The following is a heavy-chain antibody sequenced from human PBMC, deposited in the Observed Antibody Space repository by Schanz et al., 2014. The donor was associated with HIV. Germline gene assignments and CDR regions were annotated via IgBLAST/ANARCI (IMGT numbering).Heavy chain of an antibody. Sequence: QVQLVQSGTEVKKPGASVKVSCKASGYSFNDYGVSWMRQAPGQGLEWMGWISGYNGNTDYAQKFQDRVTMTTDTSTSTAYMELRSLRSDDTALYYCARVRGWSSFDYWGQGTLVIVSS. V-gene: IGHV1-18*01. J-gene: IGHJ4*02. CDR1: GYSFNDYG. CDR2: ISGYNGNT. D-gene: IGHD6-19*01. CDR3: ARVRGWSSFDY.